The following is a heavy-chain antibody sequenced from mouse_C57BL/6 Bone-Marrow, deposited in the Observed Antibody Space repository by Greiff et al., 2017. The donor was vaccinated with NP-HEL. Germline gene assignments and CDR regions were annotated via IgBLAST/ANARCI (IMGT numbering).Heavy chain of an antibody. V-gene: IGHV1-80*01. CDR2: IYPGDGDT. CDR3: ARGAY. J-gene: IGHJ3*01. CDR1: GYAFSNYW. Sequence: VQLQQSGAELVKPGASVKISCKASGYAFSNYWMNWVKQRPGKGLEWIGQIYPGDGDTNYNGKFKDKATLTADKSSSTAYMQLSRLTSEDSAIFFCARGAYWGQATLVTVSA.